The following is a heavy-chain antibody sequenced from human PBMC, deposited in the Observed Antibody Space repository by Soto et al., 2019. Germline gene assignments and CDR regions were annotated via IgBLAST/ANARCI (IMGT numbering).Heavy chain of an antibody. V-gene: IGHV1-3*05. CDR1: GYTFTSYA. Sequence: QVQLVQSGAEEKKPGASVKVACKASGYTFTSYAMHWVRQAPGQRLEWMGWINAGNGNTKYSQKFQGRVTITRDTSASTAYMELSSLRSEDTAVYYCARGTVVTHFDYWGQGTLVTVSS. J-gene: IGHJ4*02. CDR3: ARGTVVTHFDY. CDR2: INAGNGNT. D-gene: IGHD2-15*01.